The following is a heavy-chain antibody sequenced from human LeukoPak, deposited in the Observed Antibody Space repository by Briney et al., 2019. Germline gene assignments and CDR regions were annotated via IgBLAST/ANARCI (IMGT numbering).Heavy chain of an antibody. CDR3: ARHIGGGIEDMDV. CDR1: GGSIGTYY. V-gene: IGHV4-59*08. CDR2: IYVTGST. Sequence: PSETLSLTCIVSGGSIGTYYWSWIRQSPGKGLEWIGYIYVTGSTRYNPYLQSRVTISVDTSRNQFFLKMSSVTAEDTAVYYCARHIGGGIEDMDVWGTGTKVTVSS. D-gene: IGHD3-16*02. J-gene: IGHJ6*03.